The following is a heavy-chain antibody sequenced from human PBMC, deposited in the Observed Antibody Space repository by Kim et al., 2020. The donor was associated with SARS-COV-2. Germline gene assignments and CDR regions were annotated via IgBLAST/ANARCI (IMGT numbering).Heavy chain of an antibody. CDR3: ATCVRGGTNWFDP. J-gene: IGHJ5*02. Sequence: ASVKVSCKVSGYTLTELSMHWVRQAPGKGLEWMGGFDPEDGATIYAQKFQGRVTMTEDTSTDTAYMELSSLRSEDTAVYYCATCVRGGTNWFDPWGQGTLVTVSS. CDR1: GYTLTELS. V-gene: IGHV1-24*01. D-gene: IGHD3-10*01. CDR2: FDPEDGAT.